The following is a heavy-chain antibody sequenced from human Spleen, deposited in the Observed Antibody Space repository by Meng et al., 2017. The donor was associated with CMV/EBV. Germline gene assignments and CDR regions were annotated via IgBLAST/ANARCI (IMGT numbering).Heavy chain of an antibody. CDR1: GFTFNGYN. CDR3: GRAFYDFWSGIGY. CDR2: ISTSSTYI. V-gene: IGHV3-21*01. Sequence: GKSLKISCAASGFTFNGYNMNWVRQAPGKGLEWVASISTSSTYIFYADSVKGRFTVSRDNANRALYLQMDSLRAEDTAVYYCGRAFYDFWSGIGYWGQGVLVTVSS. D-gene: IGHD3-3*01. J-gene: IGHJ4*02.